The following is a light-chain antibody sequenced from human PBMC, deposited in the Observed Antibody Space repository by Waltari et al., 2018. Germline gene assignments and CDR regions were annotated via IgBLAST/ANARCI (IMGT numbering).Light chain of an antibody. CDR3: QQRRNWPLT. Sequence: DIVLTQSPATLSLSPGERATLSCRASQSVNNYLAWYQQKPGQAPRLLIYGASNMATGIPARFSGSGSGTDFTLTISTLEPEDFAVYYCQQRRNWPLTFGGGTKVEIK. CDR1: QSVNNY. CDR2: GAS. V-gene: IGKV3-11*01. J-gene: IGKJ4*01.